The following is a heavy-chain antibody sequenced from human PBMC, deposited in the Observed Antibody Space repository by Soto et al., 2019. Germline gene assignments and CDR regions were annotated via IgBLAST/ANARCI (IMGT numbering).Heavy chain of an antibody. CDR2: VSYDERNI. Sequence: GGSLRLSCVASGFTFSTSDMHWVRQAPGQGLEWVAVVSYDERNIYYADSVKGRFSVSRDNSKNTLFLHMNSLRAEDTAVYFCAKLVDKSLDDYWGQGA. V-gene: IGHV3-30*18. J-gene: IGHJ4*02. CDR3: AKLVDKSLDDY. D-gene: IGHD3-16*01. CDR1: GFTFSTSD.